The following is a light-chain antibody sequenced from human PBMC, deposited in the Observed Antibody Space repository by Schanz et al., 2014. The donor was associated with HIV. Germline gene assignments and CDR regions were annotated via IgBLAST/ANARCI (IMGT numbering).Light chain of an antibody. CDR3: KQSGTSPQT. CDR1: QTVRSSF. CDR2: GGS. J-gene: IGKJ1*01. V-gene: IGKV3-20*01. Sequence: VLMQSPATLSLSPGEGATLSCRASQTVRSSFLAWYQQRPGQAPRLLIYGGSNRATGVPDRFSGSGSGTNFTLTVTRLEPEDFAVYFCKQSGTSPQTFGQGTKVEVK.